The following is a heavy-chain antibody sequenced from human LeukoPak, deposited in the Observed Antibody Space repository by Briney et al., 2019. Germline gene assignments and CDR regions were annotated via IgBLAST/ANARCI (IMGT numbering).Heavy chain of an antibody. CDR1: GGSISSFH. D-gene: IGHD3-22*01. CDR2: ISYSGST. J-gene: IGHJ4*02. CDR3: ARLGSSVQEFDY. V-gene: IGHV4-59*08. Sequence: SETLSLTCTVSGGSISSFHWSWIRQPPGKGLEWIGYISYSGSTNYNPSLKSRITISLDTSKNHFSLKLSSVTAADTAIYYCARLGSSVQEFDYWGQGTLVTVSS.